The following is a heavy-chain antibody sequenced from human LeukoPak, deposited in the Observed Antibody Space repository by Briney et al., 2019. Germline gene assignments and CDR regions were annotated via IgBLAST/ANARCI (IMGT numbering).Heavy chain of an antibody. V-gene: IGHV5-51*01. CDR1: GSPFAGYS. D-gene: IGHD2-2*02. J-gene: IGHJ4*02. CDR3: AIGGDSTTSCYSCFDY. CDR2: IYPDDSAT. Sequence: GEPRHFSCKASGSPFAGYSSGGARQLPGRDLEWMGLIYPDDSATRYSPSFQGQVTISADKSISTAYLQWSSLKASDTAMYYCAIGGDSTTSCYSCFDYWGQGTLVTVSS.